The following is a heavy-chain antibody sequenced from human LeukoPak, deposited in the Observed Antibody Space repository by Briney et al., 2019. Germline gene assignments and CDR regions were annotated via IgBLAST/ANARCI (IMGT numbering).Heavy chain of an antibody. CDR1: GGSISSYY. CDR2: IYYSGST. V-gene: IGHV4-59*01. J-gene: IGHJ6*02. Sequence: SETLSLTCTVSGGSISSYYWSWIRQPPGKGLEWIGYIYYSGSTNYNPSLKSRVTISVDTSKNQFSLKLSSVTAADTAVYYCARVSRVAAAGIGLNYYYYYGMDVWGQGTTVTVSS. D-gene: IGHD6-13*01. CDR3: ARVSRVAAAGIGLNYYYYYGMDV.